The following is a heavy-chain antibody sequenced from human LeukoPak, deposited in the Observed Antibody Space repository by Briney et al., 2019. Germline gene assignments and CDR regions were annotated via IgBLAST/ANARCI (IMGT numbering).Heavy chain of an antibody. CDR1: GGSFSSYY. J-gene: IGHJ5*02. D-gene: IGHD2-15*01. V-gene: IGHV4-59*01. CDR3: ARDGGIVFPYNWFDP. CDR2: IYYSGST. Sequence: PSETLSLTCTVSGGSFSSYYWSWIRQPPGKGLEWIGYIYYSGSTNYNPSLKSRVTISVDTSKNQFSLKLSSVTAADTAVYYCARDGGIVFPYNWFDPWGQGTLVTVPS.